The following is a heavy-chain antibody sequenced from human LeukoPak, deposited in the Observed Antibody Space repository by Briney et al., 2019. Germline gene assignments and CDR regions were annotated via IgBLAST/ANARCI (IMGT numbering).Heavy chain of an antibody. Sequence: PGRSLRLSCAASGFTFSSYGMHWVRQAPGKGLEWVAVISYDGSNKYYADSVKGRFTISRDNSKNTLYLQMNSLRAEDTAVYYCARDGGDCSSTSCSTIDAFDIWGQGTMVTVSS. CDR3: ARDGGDCSSTSCSTIDAFDI. CDR1: GFTFSSYG. V-gene: IGHV3-30*03. D-gene: IGHD2-2*02. J-gene: IGHJ3*02. CDR2: ISYDGSNK.